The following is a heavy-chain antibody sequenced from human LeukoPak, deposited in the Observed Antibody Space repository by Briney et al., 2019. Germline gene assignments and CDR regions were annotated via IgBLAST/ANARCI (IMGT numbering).Heavy chain of an antibody. V-gene: IGHV3-53*01. CDR3: ARVTVTTTSDYFDY. J-gene: IGHJ4*02. Sequence: GGSLRLSCSASGFTFSSNYMSWVRQAPGKGLECVSIIYSGDSTYYADSVEGRFTISRDNSKNTLYLQMNSLRAEDTAVYYCARVTVTTTSDYFDYWGQGTLVTVSS. D-gene: IGHD4-17*01. CDR1: GFTFSSNY. CDR2: IYSGDST.